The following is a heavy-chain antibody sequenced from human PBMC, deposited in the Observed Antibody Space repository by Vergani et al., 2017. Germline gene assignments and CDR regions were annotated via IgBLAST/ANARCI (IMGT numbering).Heavy chain of an antibody. CDR1: GFTFSNFG. Sequence: QVHLVESGGGVVQPGRSLRLSCAASGFTFSNFGMHWVRQAPGKGLEWVALISYDGNNQYYADSVKGRFTISRDISKNTLYLQMNSLRAEDTAVYFCAKDMLDGIIGTTCRNDWFDPWGQGTLVTVSS. CDR3: AKDMLDGIIGTTCRNDWFDP. J-gene: IGHJ5*02. CDR2: ISYDGNNQ. V-gene: IGHV3-30*18. D-gene: IGHD1-7*01.